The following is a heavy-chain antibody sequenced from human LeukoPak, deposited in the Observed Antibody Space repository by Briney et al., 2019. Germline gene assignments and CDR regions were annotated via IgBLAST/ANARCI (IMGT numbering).Heavy chain of an antibody. CDR1: GGSISSYY. CDR2: IHYSGST. J-gene: IGHJ4*02. V-gene: IGHV4-59*01. Sequence: SETLSLTCTVSGGSISSYYWSWIRQPPGKALELIGYIHYSGSTTYNPSLKSRVTISVDTSKNQFSLKLRSVTAADTAVYYCASYDYWGQGTLVTVSS. CDR3: ASYDY.